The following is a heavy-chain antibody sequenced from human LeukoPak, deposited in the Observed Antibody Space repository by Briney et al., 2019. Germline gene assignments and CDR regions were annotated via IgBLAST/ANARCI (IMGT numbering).Heavy chain of an antibody. CDR1: GFTFSGYS. Sequence: GGSLRLSCVASGFTFSGYSINWVRQAPGKGLEWLSYIVWDTITIYYADSVKGRSTISRDNAKNSLYLQMNSLRDEDTAVYYCARADYNNFDYWGQGTLVTVSS. CDR2: IVWDTITI. CDR3: ARADYNNFDY. V-gene: IGHV3-48*02. D-gene: IGHD4-11*01. J-gene: IGHJ4*02.